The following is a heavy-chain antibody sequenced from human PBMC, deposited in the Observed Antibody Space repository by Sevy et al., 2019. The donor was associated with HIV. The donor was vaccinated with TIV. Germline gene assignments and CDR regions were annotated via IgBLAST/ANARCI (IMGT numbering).Heavy chain of an antibody. CDR3: ATEGSGGKNPYFDT. V-gene: IGHV1-69*13. CDR2: IVPLFRTA. J-gene: IGHJ4*02. D-gene: IGHD2-15*01. Sequence: ASVKVSCTVSGGTFGTFEINWLRQAPGQGLEWMGGIVPLFRTANYAQKFQGRVTLNADESTTTVYMEVTTLRSEDTAVYYGATEGSGGKNPYFDTWGRRTLVTVSS. CDR1: GGTFGTFE.